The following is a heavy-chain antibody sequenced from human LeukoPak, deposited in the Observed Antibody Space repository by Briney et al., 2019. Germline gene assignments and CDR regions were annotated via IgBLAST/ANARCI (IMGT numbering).Heavy chain of an antibody. CDR1: GFTFSNYW. CDR3: ARWATSFDF. Sequence: PGGSLRLSCAVSGFTFSNYWLSWVRQAPGKGLAWVANIKQDGSEKYYVDSVTGRFTISRDNAKNSLFLQMNSLRHEDTAVYYCARWATSFDFWGQGALVTVSS. D-gene: IGHD1-26*01. CDR2: IKQDGSEK. J-gene: IGHJ4*02. V-gene: IGHV3-7*01.